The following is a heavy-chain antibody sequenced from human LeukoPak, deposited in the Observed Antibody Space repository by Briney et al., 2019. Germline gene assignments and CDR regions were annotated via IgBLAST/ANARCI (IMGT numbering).Heavy chain of an antibody. Sequence: GSLRLSCSISGXPFSDYYMTWIRQAPGKGLQWVSYISSSSTDTHYADSVKGRFTISRDNAKNSLYLQMNSLRVEDTAVYFCARVYGGNRGYFDYWGQGALVTVSS. CDR3: ARVYGGNRGYFDY. CDR1: GXPFSDYY. D-gene: IGHD4-23*01. CDR2: ISSSSTDT. J-gene: IGHJ4*02. V-gene: IGHV3-11*05.